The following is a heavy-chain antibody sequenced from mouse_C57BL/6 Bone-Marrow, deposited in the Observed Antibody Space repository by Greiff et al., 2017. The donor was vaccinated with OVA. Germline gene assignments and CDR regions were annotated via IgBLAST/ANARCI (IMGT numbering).Heavy chain of an antibody. V-gene: IGHV1-82*01. CDR3: ARGEGYDYDGFDY. J-gene: IGHJ2*01. CDR1: GYAFSSSW. Sequence: QVQLQQSGPELVKPGASVKISCKASGYAFSSSWMNWVKQRPGKGLEWIGRIYPGDGDTNYNGKFKGKATLTADKSSSTAYMQLSSLTSEDSAVYFCARGEGYDYDGFDYWGQGTTLTVSS. D-gene: IGHD2-4*01. CDR2: IYPGDGDT.